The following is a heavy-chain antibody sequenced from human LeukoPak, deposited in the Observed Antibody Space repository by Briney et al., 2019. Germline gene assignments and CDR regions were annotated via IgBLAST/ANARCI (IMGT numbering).Heavy chain of an antibody. CDR3: GRGGFGEPADY. CDR2: IYHSGST. D-gene: IGHD3-10*01. V-gene: IGHV4-34*01. Sequence: PSETLSLTCAVYGGSFSGYHWGWIRQPPGKGLEWIGSIYHSGSTYYNPSLKSRVTISVDTSKNQFSLKLSSVTAADTAVYYCGRGGFGEPADYWGQGTLVTVSS. J-gene: IGHJ4*02. CDR1: GGSFSGYH.